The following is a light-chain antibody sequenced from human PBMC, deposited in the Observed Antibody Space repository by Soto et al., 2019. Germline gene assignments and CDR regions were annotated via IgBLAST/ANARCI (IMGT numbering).Light chain of an antibody. CDR3: QQYNSYWT. J-gene: IGKJ1*01. V-gene: IGKV1-5*03. CDR2: KAS. Sequence: DIQMTQSPSTLSASVGDRVTITCRASQNINTWLVWYQQKPGKAPNLLIYKASTLESGVPSRFNGSGSGAEFTLTISSLQPADFATYYCQQYNSYWTFGPGTKVDIK. CDR1: QNINTW.